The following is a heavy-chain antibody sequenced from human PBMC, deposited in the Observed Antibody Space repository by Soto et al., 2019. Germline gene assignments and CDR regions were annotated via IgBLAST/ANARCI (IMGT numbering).Heavy chain of an antibody. D-gene: IGHD3-3*01. V-gene: IGHV3-30-3*01. Sequence: GGSLRLSCAASGFTFSSYAMHWVRHAPGKGLEWVAVISYDGSNKYYADSVKGRFTISRDNSKNTLYLQMNSLRAEDTAVYYCARDRRRITIFGVVTPRYYYYYGMDVWGQGTTVTVSS. CDR3: ARDRRRITIFGVVTPRYYYYYGMDV. CDR2: ISYDGSNK. J-gene: IGHJ6*02. CDR1: GFTFSSYA.